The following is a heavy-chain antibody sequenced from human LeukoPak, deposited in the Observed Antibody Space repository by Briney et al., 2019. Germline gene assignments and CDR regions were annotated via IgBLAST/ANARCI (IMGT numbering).Heavy chain of an antibody. V-gene: IGHV3-7*01. CDR3: ARWDCTSDPCTSGIDY. CDR2: IKYDDTEK. D-gene: IGHD1-26*01. Sequence: PGGYLRLYFAASGFTFSNKWMTWVGQAQGKGREGGTTIKYDDTEKYYVASVKGRFTISSDNVKNSLSLQMDSLRAEDTAVYYCARWDCTSDPCTSGIDYWGQGTPVTVSS. J-gene: IGHJ4*02. CDR1: GFTFSNKW.